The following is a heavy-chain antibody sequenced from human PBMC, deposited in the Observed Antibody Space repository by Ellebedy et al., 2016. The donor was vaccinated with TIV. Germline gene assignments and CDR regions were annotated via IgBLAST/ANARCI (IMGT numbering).Heavy chain of an antibody. CDR1: GFTFSSYA. CDR2: ISGSSGST. J-gene: IGHJ6*03. CDR3: ASLYMVGEQLVLKFHYMDV. D-gene: IGHD6-6*01. Sequence: GESLKISXAASGFTFSSYAMSWVRQAPGKGLEWVSSISGSSGSTYYADSVKGRFTISRDNSKSTLYLQMNSLRAEDTAVYYCASLYMVGEQLVLKFHYMDVWGKGTTVTVSS. V-gene: IGHV3-23*01.